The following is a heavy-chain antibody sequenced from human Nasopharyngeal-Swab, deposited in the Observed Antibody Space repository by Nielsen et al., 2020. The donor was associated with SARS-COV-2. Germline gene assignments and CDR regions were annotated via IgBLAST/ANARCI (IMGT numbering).Heavy chain of an antibody. J-gene: IGHJ3*02. CDR2: ISYDGSNK. V-gene: IGHV3-30-3*01. CDR3: ASLPDYVDTFDI. Sequence: GESLKISRAASGFTFSSYPLHWVRQAPGKGLEWVAVISYDGSNKDYEDSVKGRFTISRDNSKNTLYLQMNSLRAEDTAVYYCASLPDYVDTFDIWGQGAMVTVSS. CDR1: GFTFSSYP. D-gene: IGHD4-17*01.